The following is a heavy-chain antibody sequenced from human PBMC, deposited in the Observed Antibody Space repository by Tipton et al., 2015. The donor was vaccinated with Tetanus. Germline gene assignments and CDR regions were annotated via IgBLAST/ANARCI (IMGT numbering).Heavy chain of an antibody. CDR2: VYYSGST. J-gene: IGHJ4*02. Sequence: TLSLTCTVSGGSISSPNYYWGWIRQPPGKGMEWIGSVYYSGSTYYNPSLTSRVTLSQDTSKSQFSLKLSSVTAADTAVYYCSRGVDRTKAGIDWGQGTLVTVSS. CDR3: SRGVDRTKAGID. CDR1: GGSISSPNYY. D-gene: IGHD5-12*01. V-gene: IGHV4-39*07.